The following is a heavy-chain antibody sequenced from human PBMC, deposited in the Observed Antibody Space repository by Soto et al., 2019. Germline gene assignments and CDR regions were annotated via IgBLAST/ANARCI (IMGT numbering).Heavy chain of an antibody. V-gene: IGHV5-51*01. CDR1: GYSFTSYW. CDR3: ARPPVGATTAFDI. Sequence: GESLKISCKGSGYSFTSYWIGWVRQMPGKGLEWMGIIYPGDSDTRYSPSFQGQVTISAAKSISTAYLQWSSLKASDTAVYYCARPPVGATTAFDIWGQGTMVTVSS. CDR2: IYPGDSDT. J-gene: IGHJ3*02. D-gene: IGHD1-26*01.